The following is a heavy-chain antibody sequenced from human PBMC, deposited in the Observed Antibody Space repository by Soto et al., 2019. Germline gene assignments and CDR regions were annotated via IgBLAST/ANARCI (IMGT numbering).Heavy chain of an antibody. CDR2: ISPYNDYK. D-gene: IGHD3-16*01. J-gene: IGHJ6*02. V-gene: IGHV1-18*01. CDR3: ARAGYYDNVGTKLNYYGLDV. Sequence: QVQLVQSAAGVKKPGGSVKVSCKGSGYTFIRYGITWVRQAPGQGLEGVGWISPYNDYKEYAQKFHGRVTMTTDTTTKTVNMELRCLRSDDTAVYYCARAGYYDNVGTKLNYYGLDVWGQGTTVTVSS. CDR1: GYTFIRYG.